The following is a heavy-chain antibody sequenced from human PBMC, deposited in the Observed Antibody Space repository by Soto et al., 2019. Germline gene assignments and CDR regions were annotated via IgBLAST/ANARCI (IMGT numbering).Heavy chain of an antibody. J-gene: IGHJ4*02. CDR2: IYHSGST. CDR3: ARAAGWVVGATYYFDY. CDR1: GYSISSGYY. Sequence: SETLSLTCAVSGYSISSGYYWGWIRQPPGKGLEWIGSIYHSGSTYYNPSLKSRVTISVDTSRNQFSLKLSSVTAADTAVYYCARAAGWVVGATYYFDYWGQGTLVTVSS. D-gene: IGHD1-26*01. V-gene: IGHV4-38-2*01.